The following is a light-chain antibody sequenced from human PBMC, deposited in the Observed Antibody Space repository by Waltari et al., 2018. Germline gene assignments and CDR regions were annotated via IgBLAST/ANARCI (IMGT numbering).Light chain of an antibody. CDR1: QSISSD. Sequence: ETVMTQSPATLSVSPGERATLSCRASQSISSDLAWYQHKPGQAPRLLIYGASTRATGIPDRFSGSGSGTEFTLTISDLQSEDFAVYYCQQYNNWPLDFGPGTKVDIK. V-gene: IGKV3-15*01. J-gene: IGKJ3*01. CDR2: GAS. CDR3: QQYNNWPLD.